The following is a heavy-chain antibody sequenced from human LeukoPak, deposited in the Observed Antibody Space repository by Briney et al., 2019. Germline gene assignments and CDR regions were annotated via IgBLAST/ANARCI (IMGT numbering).Heavy chain of an antibody. V-gene: IGHV3-30*04. D-gene: IGHD3-22*01. Sequence: GRSLRLSCAASGFTFSTSAIHWVRQAPGKGLEWVTVISYDGRNIYFADSVKGRFTISRDNAKNSLYLQMNSLRAEDTAVYYCARELFYYDSSGIWGQGTLVTVSS. J-gene: IGHJ4*02. CDR3: ARELFYYDSSGI. CDR2: ISYDGRNI. CDR1: GFTFSTSA.